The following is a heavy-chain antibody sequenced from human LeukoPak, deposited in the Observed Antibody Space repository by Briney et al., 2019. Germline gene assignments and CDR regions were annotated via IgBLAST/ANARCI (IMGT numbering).Heavy chain of an antibody. V-gene: IGHV1-46*01. CDR1: GYTFTSYY. J-gene: IGHJ4*02. CDR3: ARFRLNAGASDY. Sequence: ASVTVSCTASGYTFTSYYMHWVRQAPGQGLEWMGIINPSGGSTSYAQKFQGRVTMTRDTSTSTVYMELSSLRSEDTAVYYCARFRLNAGASDYWGQGTLVTVSS. D-gene: IGHD3-10*01. CDR2: INPSGGST.